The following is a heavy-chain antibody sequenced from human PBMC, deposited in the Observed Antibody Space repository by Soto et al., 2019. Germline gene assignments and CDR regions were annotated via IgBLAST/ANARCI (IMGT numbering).Heavy chain of an antibody. V-gene: IGHV4-34*01. CDR1: GGSFSGFF. Sequence: QVQLQQWGAGLLKPSETLSLTCAVYGGSFSGFFWNWIRQAPGKGLEWIGDINHSGSTNYNASLKSRLIVSIDSSKNQFSLRLYSVTAADTAVYYCASRSVYYYGMDVWGRGTPVTVSS. CDR3: ASRSVYYYGMDV. J-gene: IGHJ6*02. CDR2: INHSGST. D-gene: IGHD6-6*01.